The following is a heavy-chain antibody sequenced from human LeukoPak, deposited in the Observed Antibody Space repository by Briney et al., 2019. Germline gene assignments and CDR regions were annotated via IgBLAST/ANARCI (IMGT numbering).Heavy chain of an antibody. CDR3: AREAAAARYYYYYYYMDV. Sequence: GASVKVSCKASGYTFTSYDINWVRQATGQGLEWMGWMNPNSGNTGYAQKFQGRVTMTRNTSISTAYMELSSLRSEDTAVYYCAREAAAARYYYYYYYMDVWGKGTTVTVSS. D-gene: IGHD6-13*01. J-gene: IGHJ6*03. CDR1: GYTFTSYD. V-gene: IGHV1-8*01. CDR2: MNPNSGNT.